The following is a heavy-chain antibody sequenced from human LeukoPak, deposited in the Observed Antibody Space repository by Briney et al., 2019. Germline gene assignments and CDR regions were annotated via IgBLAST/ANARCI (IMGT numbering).Heavy chain of an antibody. V-gene: IGHV4-59*11. CDR2: IYYSGST. D-gene: IGHD6-13*01. Sequence: PSETLSLTCTDSGGSIRSHYWSWIRQPPGKGLEWIGYIYYSGSTNYNPSLKSRVTISVDTSKNQFSLKLSSVTAADTAVYYCASARGMRAATGYYYYYMDVWGKGTTVTVSS. J-gene: IGHJ6*03. CDR1: GGSIRSHY. CDR3: ASARGMRAATGYYYYYMDV.